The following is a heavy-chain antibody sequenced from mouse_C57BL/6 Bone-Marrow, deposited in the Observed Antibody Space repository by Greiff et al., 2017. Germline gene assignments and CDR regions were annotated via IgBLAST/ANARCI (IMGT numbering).Heavy chain of an antibody. V-gene: IGHV14-4*01. Sequence: EVPVVESGAVLVRPGASVTLSCTASGFTFNDDSMHWVKQRPAQGLAWIGWIYPENGDTEYASKFQGKATLTADTSSNTAYMQLSSLTSEDAAVYYCTPGSHWYFEVWGKGTTGTVSA. CDR3: TPGSHWYFEV. D-gene: IGHD1-1*01. CDR2: IYPENGDT. J-gene: IGHJ1*03. CDR1: GFTFNDDS.